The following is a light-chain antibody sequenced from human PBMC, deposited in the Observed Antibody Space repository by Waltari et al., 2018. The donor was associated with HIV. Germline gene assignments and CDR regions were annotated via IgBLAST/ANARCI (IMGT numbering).Light chain of an antibody. V-gene: IGLV1-51*01. J-gene: IGLJ2*01. CDR3: GTWDSSLSAVV. CDR1: SSNIGTNY. CDR2: DNN. Sequence: SVLPQPPSVSAAPGQKVTIPCSRSSSNIGTNYVSWYQQLPGTAPKLLISDNNKRPSGIPDRFSGSKSGTSATLGITGLQTGDEADYYCGTWDSSLSAVVFGGGTKLNVL.